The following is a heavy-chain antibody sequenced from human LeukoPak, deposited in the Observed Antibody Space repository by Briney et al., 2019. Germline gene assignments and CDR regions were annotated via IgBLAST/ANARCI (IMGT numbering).Heavy chain of an antibody. D-gene: IGHD5-18*01. V-gene: IGHV1-2*02. CDR2: INPNSGGT. CDR1: GGTFSSYA. Sequence: ASVKVSCKASGGTFSSYAISWVRQAPGQGLEWMGWINPNSGGTNYAQKFQGRVTMTRDTSISTAYMELSRLRSDDTAVYYCARARGYRLYYFDYWGQGTLVTVSS. J-gene: IGHJ4*02. CDR3: ARARGYRLYYFDY.